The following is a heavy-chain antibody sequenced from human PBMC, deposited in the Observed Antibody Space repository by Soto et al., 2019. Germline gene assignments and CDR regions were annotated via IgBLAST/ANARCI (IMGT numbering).Heavy chain of an antibody. J-gene: IGHJ3*02. Sequence: QLQLQESGPGLVKPSETLSLTCTVSGGSISSSSYYWGWIRQPPGKGLEWIGSIYYSGSTYYNPSLKSRVPISVDTSKNQFSLRLSSVTAADTAVYYCARRGEGLRFLEWLFVHAFDIWGQGTMVTVSS. V-gene: IGHV4-39*01. CDR3: ARRGEGLRFLEWLFVHAFDI. D-gene: IGHD3-3*01. CDR2: IYYSGST. CDR1: GGSISSSSYY.